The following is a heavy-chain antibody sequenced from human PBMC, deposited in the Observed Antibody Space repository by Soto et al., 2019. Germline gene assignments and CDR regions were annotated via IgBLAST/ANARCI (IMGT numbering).Heavy chain of an antibody. CDR1: GGTFSSYT. CDR2: IIPILGIA. V-gene: IGHV1-69*04. D-gene: IGHD3-22*01. CDR3: ARDRYYDSSGYWPLYYYGMDV. J-gene: IGHJ6*02. Sequence: ASVKVSCKASGGTFSSYTISWVRQAPGQGLEWMGRIIPILGIANYAQKFQGRVTITADKSTSTAYMELSSLRSEDTAVYYCARDRYYDSSGYWPLYYYGMDVWGQGTTVTVSS.